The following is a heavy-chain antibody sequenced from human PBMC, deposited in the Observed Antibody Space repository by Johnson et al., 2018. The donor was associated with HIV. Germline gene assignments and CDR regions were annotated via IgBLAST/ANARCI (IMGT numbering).Heavy chain of an antibody. J-gene: IGHJ3*01. D-gene: IGHD6-19*01. Sequence: QMLLVESGGGLVQPGGSLRLSCAASGFTFSNYAMHWVRQAPGKGLEWVAVISYDGSSKYYAESLKGRISISRDNSMNTLYLQMNSLRAEDTAVYYCATFGYTSGWIVTDDAFDVWGHGTLVTVSS. V-gene: IGHV3-30-3*01. CDR3: ATFGYTSGWIVTDDAFDV. CDR1: GFTFSNYA. CDR2: ISYDGSSK.